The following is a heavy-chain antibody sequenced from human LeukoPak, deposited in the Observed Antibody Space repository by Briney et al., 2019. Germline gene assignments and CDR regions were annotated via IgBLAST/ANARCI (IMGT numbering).Heavy chain of an antibody. Sequence: GGSLRLSCAASGFTFSESWMSWVRQAPGKGLEWVGLIKSKTHGGTTHHAAPVEGRFTISRDDSENTLYLQMNSLKTEDTAVYYCANWGYDSSYWGQGTLVTVSS. J-gene: IGHJ4*02. CDR3: ANWGYDSSY. CDR1: GFTFSESW. V-gene: IGHV3-15*01. CDR2: IKSKTHGGTT. D-gene: IGHD3-22*01.